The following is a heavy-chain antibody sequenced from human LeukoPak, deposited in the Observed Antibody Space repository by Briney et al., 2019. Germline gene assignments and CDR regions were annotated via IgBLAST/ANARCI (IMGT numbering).Heavy chain of an antibody. D-gene: IGHD6-19*01. CDR3: AKDRGGAVADPFDY. J-gene: IGHJ4*02. CDR1: GFIFSSYA. V-gene: IGHV3-30*04. CDR2: TSSDGSDT. Sequence: GGSLRLSCAASGFIFSSYAMHWVRQAPGKGLEWVAITSSDGSDTYYADSVKGRFTISRDNSKNTLYLQMNSLRAEDTAVYYCAKDRGGAVADPFDYWGQGTLVTVSS.